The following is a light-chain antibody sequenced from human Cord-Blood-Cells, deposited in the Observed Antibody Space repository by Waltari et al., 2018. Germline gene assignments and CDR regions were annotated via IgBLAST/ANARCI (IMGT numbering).Light chain of an antibody. V-gene: IGLV2-14*01. CDR3: SSYTSSSTNYV. J-gene: IGLJ1*01. CDR1: SSDVGGYNY. Sequence: QSALTQPASVSASPGQSLTISCTGTSSDVGGYNYFSWYQQHPAKAPKLMIYDVSNRPSGVSNRFSGSKSGNTASLTISGLQAEDEADYYCSSYTSSSTNYVFGTGTKVTVL. CDR2: DVS.